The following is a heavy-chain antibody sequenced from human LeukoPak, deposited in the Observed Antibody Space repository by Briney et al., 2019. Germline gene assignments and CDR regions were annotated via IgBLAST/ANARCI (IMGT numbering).Heavy chain of an antibody. Sequence: PGGSLRLSCAAPGFTFSSYWMHWVRQAPGKGLVWVSRIKSDGSTNYADSVKGRFTFSRDNAKNTVSLQMNSLRAEDTGVYYCARAPSEIGGYYPEYFRHWGQGTLVTVSS. CDR2: IKSDGST. J-gene: IGHJ1*01. D-gene: IGHD3-22*01. CDR3: ARAPSEIGGYYPEYFRH. V-gene: IGHV3-74*01. CDR1: GFTFSSYW.